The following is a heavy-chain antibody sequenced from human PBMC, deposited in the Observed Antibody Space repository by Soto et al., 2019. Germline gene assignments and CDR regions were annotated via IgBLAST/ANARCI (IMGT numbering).Heavy chain of an antibody. CDR1: GGTFSSYA. D-gene: IGHD2-2*01. CDR3: ARHVPAAGYYYGMDV. CDR2: IIPIFGTA. Sequence: GASVKVSCKASGGTFSSYAISWVRQAPGQGLEWMGGIIPIFGTANYAQKFQGRVTITADESTSTAYMELSRLRSEDTAVYYCARHVPAAGYYYGMDVWGQGTTVTXSS. J-gene: IGHJ6*02. V-gene: IGHV1-69*13.